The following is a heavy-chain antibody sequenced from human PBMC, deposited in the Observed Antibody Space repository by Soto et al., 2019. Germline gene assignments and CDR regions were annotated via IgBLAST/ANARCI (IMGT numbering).Heavy chain of an antibody. J-gene: IGHJ4*02. CDR1: GGTFSIYA. Sequence: SVKVSCKASGGTFSIYAISWVRQAPGQGLEWMGGIIPIFGTANYAQKFQGRVTITADESTSTAYMELSSLRSEDTAVYYCARGITMISKLPFDYWGQGTLVTVSS. V-gene: IGHV1-69*13. D-gene: IGHD3-22*01. CDR3: ARGITMISKLPFDY. CDR2: IIPIFGTA.